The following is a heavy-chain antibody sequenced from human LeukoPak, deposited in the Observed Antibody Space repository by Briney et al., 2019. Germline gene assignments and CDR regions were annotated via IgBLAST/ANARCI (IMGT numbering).Heavy chain of an antibody. V-gene: IGHV3-21*01. Sequence: MSGGSLRLSCAASGFTFSSYSMNWVRQAPGKGLEWVSSISSSSSYIYYADSVKGRFTISRDKAKNSLYLQMNSLRAEDTAVYYCVRVTHSSYSYGYGHGDYWGQGTLVTVSS. CDR1: GFTFSSYS. D-gene: IGHD5-18*01. CDR3: VRVTHSSYSYGYGHGDY. J-gene: IGHJ4*02. CDR2: ISSSSSYI.